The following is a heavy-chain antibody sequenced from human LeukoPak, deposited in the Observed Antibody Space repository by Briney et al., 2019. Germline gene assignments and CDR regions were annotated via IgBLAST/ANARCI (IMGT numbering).Heavy chain of an antibody. V-gene: IGHV4-59*08. D-gene: IGHD3-3*01. Sequence: SETLSLTCTVSGGSISSYYWSWIRQPPGKGLEWIGYIYYSGSTNYNPSLKSRVTISVDTSKNQFSLKLSSVTAADTAVYYCAGSPGDFWSGYSQNWFDPWGQGTLVTVSS. CDR1: GGSISSYY. CDR2: IYYSGST. CDR3: AGSPGDFWSGYSQNWFDP. J-gene: IGHJ5*02.